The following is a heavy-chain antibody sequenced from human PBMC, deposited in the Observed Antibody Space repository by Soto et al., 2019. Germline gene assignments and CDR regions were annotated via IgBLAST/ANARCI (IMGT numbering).Heavy chain of an antibody. D-gene: IGHD6-19*01. Sequence: PGGSLRLSCSASGFTFSRYAMSWVRQAPGKGLEWVSAISGSGGSTYYADSVKGRFTIPRDNSKNTLYLQMNSLRAEDTAVYYCAKRLSQSALYYYYGMDVWGQGTTVTVSS. J-gene: IGHJ6*02. CDR3: AKRLSQSALYYYYGMDV. CDR1: GFTFSRYA. V-gene: IGHV3-23*01. CDR2: ISGSGGST.